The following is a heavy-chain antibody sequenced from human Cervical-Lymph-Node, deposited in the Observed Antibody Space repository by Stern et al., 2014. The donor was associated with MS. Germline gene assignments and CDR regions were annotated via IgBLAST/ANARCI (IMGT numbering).Heavy chain of an antibody. D-gene: IGHD6-13*01. V-gene: IGHV4-39*01. Sequence: QLQLQESGPGLVKPSETLSLTCTVSGGSISSLNYYWGWIRQPPGKELEWIGSIYYSGSTYYNASLKSRVTISVDTSKNPFSLTLSSVTAADTAVYYCAGRGGSWYFDYWGQGTLVTVSS. CDR3: AGRGGSWYFDY. CDR1: GGSISSLNYY. CDR2: IYYSGST. J-gene: IGHJ4*02.